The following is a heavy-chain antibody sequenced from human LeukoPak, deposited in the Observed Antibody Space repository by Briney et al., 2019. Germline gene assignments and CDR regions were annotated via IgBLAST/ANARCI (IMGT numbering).Heavy chain of an antibody. J-gene: IGHJ4*02. CDR3: ARGPQIHFDY. CDR1: GGSISSGGYY. Sequence: SQTLSLTCTVSGGSISSGGYYWSWIRQPPGKGLEWIGYIYHSGSTYYNPSLKSRVTISVDRSKNQFSLKLSSVTAADTAVYYCARGPQIHFDYWGQGTLVTVSS. CDR2: IYHSGST. V-gene: IGHV4-30-2*01.